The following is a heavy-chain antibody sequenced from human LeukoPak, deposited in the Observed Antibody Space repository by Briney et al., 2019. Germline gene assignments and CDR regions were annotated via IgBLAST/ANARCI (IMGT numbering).Heavy chain of an antibody. CDR1: GFAFSSYG. D-gene: IGHD3-10*01. CDR3: AKDLDYYGSGSAFDY. Sequence: GGSLRLSCAASGFAFSSYGMHWVRQAPGKGLEWVAFIRYDGSNKYYADSVKGRFTISRDNSKNTLYLQMNSLRAEDTAVYYCAKDLDYYGSGSAFDYWGQGTLVTVSS. CDR2: IRYDGSNK. J-gene: IGHJ4*02. V-gene: IGHV3-30*02.